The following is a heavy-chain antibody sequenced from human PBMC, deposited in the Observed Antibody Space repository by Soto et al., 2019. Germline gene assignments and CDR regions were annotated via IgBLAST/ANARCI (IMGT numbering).Heavy chain of an antibody. Sequence: QVQLVQSGAEVKKPGASVKVSCKASGYTFTSYAMHWVRQAPGQRLEWMGWINAGNGNTKYSQEFQGRVTITRDTSASTAYMELSSLRSEDMAVYYCAREYCSGGSCYYDYWGQGTLVTVSS. J-gene: IGHJ4*02. V-gene: IGHV1-3*03. D-gene: IGHD2-15*01. CDR2: INAGNGNT. CDR1: GYTFTSYA. CDR3: AREYCSGGSCYYDY.